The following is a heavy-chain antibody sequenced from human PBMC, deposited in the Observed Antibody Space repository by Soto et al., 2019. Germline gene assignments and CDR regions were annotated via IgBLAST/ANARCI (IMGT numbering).Heavy chain of an antibody. D-gene: IGHD3-22*01. Sequence: EVQLLESGGGLVQPGGSLRLSCAASGFTFSSCVMGWVRQAPGKGLEWVSGISGNGGSTYYADSVKGRFTISRDTSKNTLSLQMDSLGAEDTAIYYCATVVGDGNDYYDFWGQGTLVTVSS. CDR1: GFTFSSCV. J-gene: IGHJ4*02. V-gene: IGHV3-23*01. CDR3: ATVVGDGNDYYDF. CDR2: ISGNGGST.